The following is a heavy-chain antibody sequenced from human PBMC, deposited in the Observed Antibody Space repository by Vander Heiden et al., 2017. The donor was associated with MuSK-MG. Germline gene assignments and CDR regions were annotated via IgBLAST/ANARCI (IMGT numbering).Heavy chain of an antibody. CDR1: AFTFDDYA. CDR2: IYWNSGNI. J-gene: IGHJ4*02. Sequence: EVQLVESGGGLVQPGRSLRLSCVSSAFTFDDYAMHWVRQVPGKGLEWVSGIYWNSGNIGYADSVKGRFTISRDNAKNSLYLQMNSLRAEDTALYYCAKDIDNSGQQYYFDYWGQGTLVTVSS. CDR3: AKDIDNSGQQYYFDY. V-gene: IGHV3-9*01. D-gene: IGHD3-22*01.